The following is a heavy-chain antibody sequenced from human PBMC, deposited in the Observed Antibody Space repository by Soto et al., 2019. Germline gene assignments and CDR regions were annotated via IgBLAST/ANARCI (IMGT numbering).Heavy chain of an antibody. J-gene: IGHJ4*02. CDR1: GCSLTRSW. D-gene: IGHD6-6*01. Sequence: GESLKISCKRSGCSLTRSWIGWVHQMSGKGLEWMGIIYPGDSDTRYSPSFQGQVTISVDKSISTAYLQWSSLKASDTAMYYCARSMGSSSHYFDYWGQGTLVTVSS. CDR2: IYPGDSDT. CDR3: ARSMGSSSHYFDY. V-gene: IGHV5-51*07.